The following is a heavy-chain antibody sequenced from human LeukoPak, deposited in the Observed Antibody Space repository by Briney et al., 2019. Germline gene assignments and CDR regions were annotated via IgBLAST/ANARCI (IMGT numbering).Heavy chain of an antibody. CDR3: VRDSAERGFDY. V-gene: IGHV4-61*02. CDR1: GGSISSGYY. D-gene: IGHD3-16*01. J-gene: IGHJ4*02. Sequence: PSQTLSLTCTVSGGSISSGYYWSWIRQPAGKGLEWIGRIYTSGSTNYNPSLKSRVTISVDTSKNQFSLKLSSVTAADTAVYYCVRDSAERGFDYWGQGTLVTVSS. CDR2: IYTSGST.